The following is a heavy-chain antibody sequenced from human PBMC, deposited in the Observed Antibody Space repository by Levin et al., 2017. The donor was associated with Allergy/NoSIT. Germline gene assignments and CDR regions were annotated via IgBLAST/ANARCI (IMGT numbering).Heavy chain of an antibody. CDR3: ARDGVPGSSGWKPWDYGMDV. V-gene: IGHV1-2*04. Sequence: ASVKVSCKASGYTFTGYYMHWVRQAPGQGLEWMGWINPNSGGTNYAQKFQGWVTMTRDTSISTAYMELSRLRSDDTAVYYCARDGVPGSSGWKPWDYGMDVWGQGTTVTVSS. D-gene: IGHD6-19*01. CDR1: GYTFTGYY. J-gene: IGHJ6*02. CDR2: INPNSGGT.